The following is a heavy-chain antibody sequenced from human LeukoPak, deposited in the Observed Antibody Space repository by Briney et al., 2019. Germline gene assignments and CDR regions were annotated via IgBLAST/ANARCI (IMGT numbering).Heavy chain of an antibody. J-gene: IGHJ4*02. Sequence: GGSLRLSCAASGFTFSSYAMHWVRQAPGKGLEYVSAISSNGGSTYYANSVKGRFTISRDNSKNTLYLQMGGLRAEDMAVYYCARSHTVTTYYFDYWGQGTLVTVSS. CDR1: GFTFSSYA. CDR2: ISSNGGST. CDR3: ARSHTVTTYYFDY. V-gene: IGHV3-64*01. D-gene: IGHD4-17*01.